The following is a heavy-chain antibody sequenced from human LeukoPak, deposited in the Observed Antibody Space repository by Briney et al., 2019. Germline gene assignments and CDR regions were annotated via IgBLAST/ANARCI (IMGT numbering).Heavy chain of an antibody. CDR2: ISYDGSNK. CDR3: ARETDSPFDY. D-gene: IGHD3/OR15-3a*01. V-gene: IGHV3-30*04. J-gene: IGHJ4*02. Sequence: PGRSLRLSCAASGFTFSSYAMNWVRQAPGKGLEWVAVISYDGSNKYYADSVKGRFTISRDNSKNTLYLQMNSLRAEDTAVYYCARETDSPFDYWGQGTLVTVSS. CDR1: GFTFSSYA.